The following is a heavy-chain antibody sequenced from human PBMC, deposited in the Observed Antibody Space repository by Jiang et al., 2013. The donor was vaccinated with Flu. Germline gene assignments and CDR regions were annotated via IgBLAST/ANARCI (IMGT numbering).Heavy chain of an antibody. V-gene: IGHV4-30-2*01. J-gene: IGHJ3*02. CDR1: GGSISSGGYS. Sequence: GPGLVKPSQTLSLTCAVSGGSISSGGYSWSWIRQPPGKGLEWIGYIYHSGSTYYNPSLKSRVTISVDRSKNQFSLKLSSVTAADTAVYYCARTLNYYDSSGYYSGAFDIWGQGTIGHRLF. D-gene: IGHD3-22*01. CDR3: ARTLNYYDSSGYYSGAFDI. CDR2: IYHSGST.